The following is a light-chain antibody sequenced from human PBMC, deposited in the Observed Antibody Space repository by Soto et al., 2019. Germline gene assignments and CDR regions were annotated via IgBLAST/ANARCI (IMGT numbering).Light chain of an antibody. Sequence: DIKMTQSPSTLSVSVGERATLTCRASQTISSWLAWYQQKPGKAPRLLIYNASTMTSGVPSRFSGSGSGTEFTLTISSLQSEDFAVYYCQHYNSYSKTFGQGTKVDIK. CDR2: NAS. J-gene: IGKJ1*01. CDR3: QHYNSYSKT. V-gene: IGKV1-5*01. CDR1: QTISSW.